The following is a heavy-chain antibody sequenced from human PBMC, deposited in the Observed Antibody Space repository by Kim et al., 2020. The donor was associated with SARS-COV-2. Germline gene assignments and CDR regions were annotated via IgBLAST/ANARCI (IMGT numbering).Heavy chain of an antibody. CDR2: IRSKAYGGTT. D-gene: IGHD6-13*01. J-gene: IGHJ5*02. CDR1: GFTFGDYA. Sequence: GGSLRLSCTASGFTFGDYAISWFRQAPGKGLEGVGFIRSKAYGGTTEYAASVKGRFTISRDDSKSIAYLQMNSLKTEDTAVYYCTGIAAAGTGPFDPWGQGTLVTVSS. CDR3: TGIAAAGTGPFDP. V-gene: IGHV3-49*03.